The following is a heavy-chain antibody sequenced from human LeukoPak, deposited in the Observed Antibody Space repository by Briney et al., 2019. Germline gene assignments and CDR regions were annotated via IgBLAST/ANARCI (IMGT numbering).Heavy chain of an antibody. J-gene: IGHJ4*02. Sequence: PGGSLRLSCAASGSTFSSNWMSWVRQAPGKGLEWVANIKQDGSEKYYVDSVKGRFTISRDNAKNSLYLQMNSLRAEDTAVYYCARDLSGVFGYFDYWGQGTLVTVSS. D-gene: IGHD3-10*02. CDR2: IKQDGSEK. V-gene: IGHV3-7*01. CDR3: ARDLSGVFGYFDY. CDR1: GSTFSSNW.